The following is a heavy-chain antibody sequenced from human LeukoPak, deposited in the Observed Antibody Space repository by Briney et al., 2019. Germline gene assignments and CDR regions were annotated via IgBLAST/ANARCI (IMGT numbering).Heavy chain of an antibody. CDR2: IKQDGSQK. D-gene: IGHD3-10*01. Sequence: GGSLRLSCAASGFTVSSNYMSWVRQAPGKGLEWVANIKQDGSQKHYVDSVKGRFTISRDNSKNLLYLQMNSLGAEDTAVYYCVRGGYSSFDYWGQGTLVTVSS. CDR1: GFTVSSNY. V-gene: IGHV3-7*01. CDR3: VRGGYSSFDY. J-gene: IGHJ4*02.